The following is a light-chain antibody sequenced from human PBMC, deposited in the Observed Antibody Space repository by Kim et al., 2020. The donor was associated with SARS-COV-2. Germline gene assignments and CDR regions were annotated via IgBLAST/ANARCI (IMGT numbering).Light chain of an antibody. CDR3: AAWDDSLNVWV. CDR2: GNS. J-gene: IGLJ3*02. CDR1: SSNIGINI. V-gene: IGLV1-44*01. Sequence: GQRVTISCSGCSSNIGINIVSWFQQLPGTAPKLLIYGNSQRPSGVPDRFSGSKSGTSASLAISGLQSEDEADYYCAAWDDSLNVWVLGGGTQLTVL.